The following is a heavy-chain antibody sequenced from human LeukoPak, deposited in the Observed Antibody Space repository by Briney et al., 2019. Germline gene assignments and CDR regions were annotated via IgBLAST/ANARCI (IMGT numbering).Heavy chain of an antibody. J-gene: IGHJ4*02. CDR3: ARVVGLGDYPRGRFDY. CDR1: SGSIRSYY. V-gene: IGHV4-59*12. D-gene: IGHD4-17*01. CDR2: IYYSGST. Sequence: SETLSLTCTVSSGSIRSYYWSWIRQPPGKGLEGIGYIYYSGSTNYNPSLKSRVTISVDTSKNQFSLQLSSVTAADPAVYYCARVVGLGDYPRGRFDYWGQGTLVTVSS.